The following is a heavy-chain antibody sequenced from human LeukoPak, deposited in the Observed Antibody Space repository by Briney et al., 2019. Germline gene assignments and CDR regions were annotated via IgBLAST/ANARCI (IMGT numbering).Heavy chain of an antibody. CDR3: ARHSQSSIAADY. D-gene: IGHD6-6*01. Sequence: SETLSLTCTVSGGSISSSSYYWGWIRQPPGKGLEWIGSIYYSGSTYCNPSLKSRVTISVDTSKSQFSLKLSSVTAADTAVYYCARHSQSSIAADYWGQGTLVTVSS. J-gene: IGHJ4*02. CDR1: GGSISSSSYY. V-gene: IGHV4-39*01. CDR2: IYYSGST.